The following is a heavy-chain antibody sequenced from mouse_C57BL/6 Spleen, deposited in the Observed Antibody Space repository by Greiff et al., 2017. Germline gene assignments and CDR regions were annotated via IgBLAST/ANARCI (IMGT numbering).Heavy chain of an antibody. CDR1: GFNIKDYY. CDR3: TTFRKYDGPYYYAMDY. J-gene: IGHJ4*01. Sequence: VQLQQSGAELVRPGASVKLSCTASGFNIKDYYMHWVKQRPEQGLEWIGRIDPEDGDTEYAPKFQGKATMTADTSSNTAYLQLSSLTSEDTAVYYCTTFRKYDGPYYYAMDYWGQGTSVTVSS. D-gene: IGHD2-14*01. V-gene: IGHV14-1*01. CDR2: IDPEDGDT.